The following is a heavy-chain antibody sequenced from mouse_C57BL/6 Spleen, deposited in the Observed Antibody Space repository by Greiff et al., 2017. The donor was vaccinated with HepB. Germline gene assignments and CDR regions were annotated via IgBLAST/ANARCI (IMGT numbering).Heavy chain of an antibody. CDR1: GYTFTSYW. V-gene: IGHV1-53*01. D-gene: IGHD3-3*01. CDR3: ARWTGDVVRGAGWFAY. J-gene: IGHJ3*01. Sequence: QVQLQQSGTELVKPGASVKLSCKASGYTFTSYWMHWVKQRPGQGLEWIGNINPSNGGTNYNEKFKSKATLTVDKSSSTAYMQLSSLTSEDSAVYYCARWTGDVVRGAGWFAYWGQGTLVTVSA. CDR2: INPSNGGT.